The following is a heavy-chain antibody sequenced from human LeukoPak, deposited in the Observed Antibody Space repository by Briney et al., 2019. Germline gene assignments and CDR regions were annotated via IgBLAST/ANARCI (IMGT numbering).Heavy chain of an antibody. Sequence: SETLSLTCTVSGGSISSGSYYWSWIRQPAGKGLEWIGRIYTSGSTNYNPSLKSRVTISVDTSKNQFSLKLSSVTAADTAVYYCARIKGGITSPVDYWGQGTLVTVSS. CDR2: IYTSGST. V-gene: IGHV4-61*02. J-gene: IGHJ4*02. CDR1: GGSISSGSYY. D-gene: IGHD3-16*01. CDR3: ARIKGGITSPVDY.